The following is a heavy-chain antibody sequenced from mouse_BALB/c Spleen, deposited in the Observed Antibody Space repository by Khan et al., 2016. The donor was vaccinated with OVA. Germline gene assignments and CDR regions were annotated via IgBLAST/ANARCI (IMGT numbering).Heavy chain of an antibody. CDR1: GYTFTSYT. J-gene: IGHJ3*01. D-gene: IGHD2-14*01. V-gene: IGHV1-4*01. CDR3: VRDGAYYRNDGWFAY. Sequence: LKESGAELARPGASVKMSCKASGYTFTSYTIHWIKLRPGQGLEWIGYINPSNGYTNYNQKFKDKATLTADKSSTTAYMQLSSLTSDDSAVYNWVRDGAYYRNDGWFAYWGQGTLVTVSA. CDR2: INPSNGYT.